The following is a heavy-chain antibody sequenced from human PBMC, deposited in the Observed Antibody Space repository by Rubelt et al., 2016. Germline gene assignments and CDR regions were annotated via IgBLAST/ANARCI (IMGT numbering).Heavy chain of an antibody. V-gene: IGHV1-18*01. J-gene: IGHJ3*02. CDR1: GYTFTSYG. D-gene: IGHD3-22*01. CDR3: ARVVRPTYYYDSSHAFDI. Sequence: QVQLVQSGAEVKKPGASVKVSCKASGYTFTSYGISWVRQAPGQGLEWMGWISAYNGNTHFAQKLQGMVSMTPDTSTSTAYRELRSLRSYDTAVYYCARVVRPTYYYDSSHAFDIWGQGTMVTVSS. CDR2: ISAYNGNT.